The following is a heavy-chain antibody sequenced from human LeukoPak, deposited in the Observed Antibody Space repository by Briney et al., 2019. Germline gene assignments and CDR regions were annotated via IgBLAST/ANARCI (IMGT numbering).Heavy chain of an antibody. CDR1: GGSISSSSYY. J-gene: IGHJ6*03. CDR2: VYHSGTT. CDR3: ARVSYSSSWYYHYMDV. D-gene: IGHD6-13*01. Sequence: SETLSLTCTVSGGSISSSSYYWGWIRQPPGKGLQWIGSVYHSGTTFYNPSLKSRVTISVDTSKNQFSLKLSSVTAADTAVYYCARVSYSSSWYYHYMDVWGKGTTVTLSS. V-gene: IGHV4-39*07.